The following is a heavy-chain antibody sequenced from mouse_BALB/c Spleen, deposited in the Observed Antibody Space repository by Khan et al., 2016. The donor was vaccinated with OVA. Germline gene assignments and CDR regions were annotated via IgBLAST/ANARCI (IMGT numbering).Heavy chain of an antibody. Sequence: QVQLQQSGAELAKPGASVKMSCKASGYTFANYWMHWVKQRPGQGLEWIGYINPSTDYTEYNQKFKDKATLTADKSSSTAYMQLTSLTSEDSALXYCVTHGGSSALFTYWGQGTLVTVSA. CDR1: GYTFANYW. V-gene: IGHV1-7*01. CDR2: INPSTDYT. J-gene: IGHJ3*01. D-gene: IGHD1-1*02. CDR3: VTHGGSSALFTY.